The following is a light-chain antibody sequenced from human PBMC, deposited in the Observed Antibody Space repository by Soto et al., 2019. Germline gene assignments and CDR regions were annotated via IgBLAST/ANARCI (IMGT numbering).Light chain of an antibody. Sequence: DLPMTQSPSSLSASVGDRVTITCRASQSISSYLNWYQQKPGKAPKLLIYAASSLQSGVPSRFSGSGSGTDFTLTISSLQPEDFATYYCQQSYSTSWTFGHGTKVEIK. CDR1: QSISSY. V-gene: IGKV1-39*01. CDR3: QQSYSTSWT. J-gene: IGKJ1*01. CDR2: AAS.